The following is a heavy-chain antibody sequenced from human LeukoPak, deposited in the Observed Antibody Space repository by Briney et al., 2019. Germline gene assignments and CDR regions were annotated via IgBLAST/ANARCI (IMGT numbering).Heavy chain of an antibody. D-gene: IGHD2-2*02. CDR2: IYTSGST. CDR1: GGSISSYY. Sequence: SETLSLTCTVSGGSISSYYWCWIRQPAGKGLEWIGRIYTSGSTNYNPSLKSRVTMSVDTSKNQFSLKLSSVTAADTAVYYCARDWSDCSSTSCYTVNWFDPWGQGTLVTVSS. V-gene: IGHV4-4*07. J-gene: IGHJ5*02. CDR3: ARDWSDCSSTSCYTVNWFDP.